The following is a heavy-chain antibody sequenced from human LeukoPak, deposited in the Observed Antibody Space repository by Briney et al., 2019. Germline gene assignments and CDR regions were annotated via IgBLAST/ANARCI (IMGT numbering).Heavy chain of an antibody. J-gene: IGHJ5*02. CDR2: MHYSGGT. CDR1: GDSIRSYY. D-gene: IGHD6-19*01. Sequence: PSETLSLTCTVSGDSIRSYYWSWIRQPPGQGLEWIGYMHYSGGTKYNSSLEGRVTISVDTSNNQFSLKLISVTAADTAVYYCARGLRSGWYGGFDPWGQGILVTVSS. V-gene: IGHV4-59*01. CDR3: ARGLRSGWYGGFDP.